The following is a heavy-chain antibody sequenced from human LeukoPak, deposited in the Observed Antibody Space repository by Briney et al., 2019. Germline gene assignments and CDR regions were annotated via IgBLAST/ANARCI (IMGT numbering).Heavy chain of an antibody. J-gene: IGHJ6*03. Sequence: PSGTLSLTCAVSGGSVSSPYWWSWVRQPPGKGLEWIGQIYHSGSTNYNPSLKSRVTISLDKSKNHFSLKLSSVTAADTAVYYCASPFQYCSSTSCHTHYMDVWGKGTTVTVSS. CDR3: ASPFQYCSSTSCHTHYMDV. CDR1: GGSVSSPYW. V-gene: IGHV4-4*02. CDR2: IYHSGST. D-gene: IGHD2-2*02.